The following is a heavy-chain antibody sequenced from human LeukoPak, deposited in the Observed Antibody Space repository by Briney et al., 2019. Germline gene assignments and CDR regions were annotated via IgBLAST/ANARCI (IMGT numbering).Heavy chain of an antibody. CDR2: INPDSGGT. Sequence: ASVKVSCKASGYTFTAYYMHWVRQAPGQGLEWMGWINPDSGGTNYAQKFQGRVTMTRDTSISTAYMELSSLRSDDTAVYYCARDRVGGDLTGVSLYWGQGTLVTVSS. J-gene: IGHJ4*01. CDR1: GYTFTAYY. D-gene: IGHD4-17*01. CDR3: ARDRVGGDLTGVSLY. V-gene: IGHV1-2*02.